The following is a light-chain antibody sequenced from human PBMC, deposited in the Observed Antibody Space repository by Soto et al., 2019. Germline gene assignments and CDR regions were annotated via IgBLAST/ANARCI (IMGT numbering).Light chain of an antibody. Sequence: DIQMTQSPYSLSASVGDTVTITCRASQSISSYLNWYQQKPGKAPELLIYAASSLQSGVPLRFSGSGSGTDFTLTISSLQPEDFATYDCQQSYTTPLTFGGGTKVEIK. CDR1: QSISSY. CDR3: QQSYTTPLT. J-gene: IGKJ4*01. V-gene: IGKV1-39*01. CDR2: AAS.